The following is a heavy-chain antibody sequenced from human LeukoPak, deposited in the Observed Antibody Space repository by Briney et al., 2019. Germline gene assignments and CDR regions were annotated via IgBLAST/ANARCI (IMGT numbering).Heavy chain of an antibody. V-gene: IGHV4-59*08. Sequence: SETLSLTCTVSGGSISSYYWSWIRQPPGKGLEWIGYIYYSGSTNYNPSLKSRVTISVDTFKNQFSLKLSSVTAADTAVYYCARFAGIGAFDIWGQGTMVTVSS. CDR2: IYYSGST. D-gene: IGHD1-26*01. CDR3: ARFAGIGAFDI. CDR1: GGSISSYY. J-gene: IGHJ3*02.